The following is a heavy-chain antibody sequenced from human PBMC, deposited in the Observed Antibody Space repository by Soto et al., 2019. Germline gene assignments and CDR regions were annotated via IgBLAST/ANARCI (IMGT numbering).Heavy chain of an antibody. J-gene: IGHJ5*02. CDR1: GYTFHSYG. V-gene: IGHV1-18*04. Sequence: QVQLVQSGAEVKKPGASVKVSCKASGYTFHSYGISWVRQAPGQGLEWMGTISGYNGNTNYAQKLKGTVTMTTATSTSTAYMELRSLRSDDTALYYCGREMSSGWANWFDPWGQGTLVTVSS. CDR3: GREMSSGWANWFDP. CDR2: ISGYNGNT. D-gene: IGHD6-19*01.